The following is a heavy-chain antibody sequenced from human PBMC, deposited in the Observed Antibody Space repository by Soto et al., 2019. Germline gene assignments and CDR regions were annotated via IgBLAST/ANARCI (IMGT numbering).Heavy chain of an antibody. D-gene: IGHD2-2*02. J-gene: IGHJ6*02. Sequence: GGSLRLSCAASGFTFSSYWMSWVRQAPGKGLEWVANIKQDGSEKYYVDSVKGRFTISRDNAKNSLYLQMNSLRAEDTAVYYCARDAVVPAAIRPKGYYYGMDVWGQGTTVTVSS. CDR2: IKQDGSEK. CDR3: ARDAVVPAAIRPKGYYYGMDV. CDR1: GFTFSSYW. V-gene: IGHV3-7*03.